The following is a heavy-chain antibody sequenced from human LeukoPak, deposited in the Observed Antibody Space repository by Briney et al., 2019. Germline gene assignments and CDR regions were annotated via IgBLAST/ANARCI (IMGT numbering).Heavy chain of an antibody. D-gene: IGHD6-19*01. V-gene: IGHV3-7*01. CDR3: ARGKHSGSDYYYYMDV. CDR1: GFTFTNYW. Sequence: PGGSLRLSCAASGFTFTNYWMSWVRQAPGKGLELVANIKQDGSEEYYVDSVKGRFTISRDNAKNSLFLQMNSLRAGDTAVYYCARGKHSGSDYYYYMDVWGQGTMVTVSS. CDR2: IKQDGSEE. J-gene: IGHJ6*03.